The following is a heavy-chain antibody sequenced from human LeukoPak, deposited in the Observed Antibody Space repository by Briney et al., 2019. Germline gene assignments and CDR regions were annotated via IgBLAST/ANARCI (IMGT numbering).Heavy chain of an antibody. V-gene: IGHV3-30*18. D-gene: IGHD2-21*02. Sequence: GGSLRHSCAASGFTFSSYGMHWVRQAPGKGLEWVVVISYDGSNKYYADSVKGRFTISRDNSKNTLYLQMNSLRAEDTAVYYCAKPDTAYCGGDCYHDAFDIWGQGTMVTVSS. CDR2: ISYDGSNK. J-gene: IGHJ3*02. CDR1: GFTFSSYG. CDR3: AKPDTAYCGGDCYHDAFDI.